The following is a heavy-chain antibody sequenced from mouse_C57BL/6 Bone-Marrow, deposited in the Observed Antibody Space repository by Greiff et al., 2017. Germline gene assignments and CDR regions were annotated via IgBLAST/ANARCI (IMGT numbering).Heavy chain of an antibody. J-gene: IGHJ3*01. Sequence: QVQLQQPGAELVMPGASVKLSCKASGYTFTSYWMHWVKQRPGQGLEWIGEIDPSDSYTNYNQKFKGKSTLTVDKSSSTAYMQLSGLTSEDAAVYDCARAWGAYWGQGTLVTVSA. CDR2: IDPSDSYT. CDR3: ARAWGAY. CDR1: GYTFTSYW. V-gene: IGHV1-69*01.